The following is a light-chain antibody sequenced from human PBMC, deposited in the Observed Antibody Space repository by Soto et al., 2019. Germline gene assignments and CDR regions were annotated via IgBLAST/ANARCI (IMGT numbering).Light chain of an antibody. CDR3: QQRSNWPPGT. CDR2: DAS. J-gene: IGKJ1*01. V-gene: IGKV3-11*01. Sequence: EIVLTQSPATLSLSPGERATLSCRASQSVSSYLAWYQQKPGQAPRLLIYDASNRATGIPARFSGSGSGTDFTLNIRSLEPEDFAVYHCQQRSNWPPGTLGQGTNVDIK. CDR1: QSVSSY.